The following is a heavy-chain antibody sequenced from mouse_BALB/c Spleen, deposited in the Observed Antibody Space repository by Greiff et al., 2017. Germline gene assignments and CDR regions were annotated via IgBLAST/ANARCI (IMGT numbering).Heavy chain of an antibody. Sequence: EVQLQQSGTELVRPGALVKLSCKASSFNIKDYYMHWVKQRPEQGLEWIGWIDPENGNTIYDPKFQGKASITADTSSNTAYLRLSSLTSEDTAVYYCAREAAMDYWGQGTSVTVSS. CDR1: SFNIKDYY. CDR2: IDPENGNT. J-gene: IGHJ4*01. CDR3: AREAAMDY. V-gene: IGHV14-1*02.